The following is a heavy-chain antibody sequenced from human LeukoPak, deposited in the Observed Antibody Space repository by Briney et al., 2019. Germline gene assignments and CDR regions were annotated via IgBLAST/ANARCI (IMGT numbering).Heavy chain of an antibody. V-gene: IGHV3-30*03. CDR3: ARAFIVVVPAASPFDP. CDR2: ISYDGSNK. Sequence: QAGGSLRLSCAASGFTFSSYAMHWVRQAPGKGLEWVALISYDGSNKYHADSVKGRFTISRDNSKNTLYLQMNSLRAEDTAVYYCARAFIVVVPAASPFDPWGQGTLVTVSS. D-gene: IGHD2-2*01. J-gene: IGHJ5*02. CDR1: GFTFSSYA.